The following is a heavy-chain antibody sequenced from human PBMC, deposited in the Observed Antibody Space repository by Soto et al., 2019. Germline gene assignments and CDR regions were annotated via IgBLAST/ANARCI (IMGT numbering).Heavy chain of an antibody. J-gene: IGHJ3*02. V-gene: IGHV1-8*01. CDR1: GYTVIGYD. Sequence: ASVKASFKASGYTVIGYDVHWVRQATGQGLEWIGSMNPNTCYSVNAQKFQGRVTVSLNISISTVYMELCSLSSENTAVFNWERTILQSAFHIWG. D-gene: IGHD4-4*01. CDR2: MNPNTCYS. CDR3: ERTILQSAFHI.